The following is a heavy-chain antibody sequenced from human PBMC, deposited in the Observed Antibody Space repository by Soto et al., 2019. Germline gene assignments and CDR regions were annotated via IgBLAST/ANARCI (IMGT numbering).Heavy chain of an antibody. CDR1: GFIFKNYV. CDR3: AKVPLYPRYFDY. Sequence: GGSLRLSCAASGFIFKNYVMNWVRQAPGKGLEWVSGITGSGDTTYYADSVKGRFTISRDNSKSTLYLQMNSLRAEDTAVYYCAKVPLYPRYFDYWGQGSLVTVSS. J-gene: IGHJ4*02. V-gene: IGHV3-23*01. CDR2: ITGSGDTT.